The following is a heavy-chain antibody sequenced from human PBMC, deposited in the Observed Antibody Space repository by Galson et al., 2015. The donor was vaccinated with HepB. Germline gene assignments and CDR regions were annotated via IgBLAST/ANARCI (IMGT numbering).Heavy chain of an antibody. CDR3: ATPFDTIFGVVRGSAFDI. Sequence: SVKVSCKASGYTFTSYGISWVRQAPGQGLEWMGIINPSGGSTSYAQKFQGRVTMTRDTSTSTVYMELSSLRSEDTAVYYCATPFDTIFGVVRGSAFDIWGQGTMVTVSS. J-gene: IGHJ3*02. CDR1: GYTFTSYG. V-gene: IGHV1-46*03. CDR2: INPSGGST. D-gene: IGHD3-3*01.